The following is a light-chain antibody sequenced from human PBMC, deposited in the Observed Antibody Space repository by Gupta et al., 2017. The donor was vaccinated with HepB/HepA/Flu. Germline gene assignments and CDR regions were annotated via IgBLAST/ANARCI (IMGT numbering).Light chain of an antibody. CDR3: SSYSSSSTLVV. Sequence: QSALTQPASVSGSPGQSITISCPGTSSDVGGYNFVSWYQQHPDKAPKLMIYDVSDRPSGVSNRFSASKSGNTASLTISGLQAEDEADYYCSSYSSSSTLVVFGGGTKLTVL. CDR2: DVS. V-gene: IGLV2-14*03. J-gene: IGLJ2*01. CDR1: SSDVGGYNF.